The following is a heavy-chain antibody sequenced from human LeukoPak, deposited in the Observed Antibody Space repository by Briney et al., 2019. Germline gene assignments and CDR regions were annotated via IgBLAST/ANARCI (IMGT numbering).Heavy chain of an antibody. D-gene: IGHD3-10*01. CDR1: GASISSSAYY. Sequence: PSETLSLTCIISGASISSSAYYWGWIRQPPGKGLEWIGTIYYSGNTYYNPSLQSRVTISVDTSKNQFSLKLSSVTAADTAVYYCARESFGSGSYLNYWGQGTLVTVSS. V-gene: IGHV4-39*07. J-gene: IGHJ4*02. CDR2: IYYSGNT. CDR3: ARESFGSGSYLNY.